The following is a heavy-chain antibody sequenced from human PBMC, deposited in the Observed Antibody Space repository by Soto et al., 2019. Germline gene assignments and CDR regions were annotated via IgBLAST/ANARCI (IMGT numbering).Heavy chain of an antibody. CDR1: GYTFTSYA. D-gene: IGHD3-22*01. CDR3: ATYYYDSSGYYYHYYYYGMDV. V-gene: IGHV1-3*01. Sequence: ASVKVSCKASGYTFTSYAMHWVRQAPGQRLERMGWINAGNGNTKYSQKFQGRVTITRDTSASTAYMELSSLRSEDTAVYYCATYYYDSSGYYYHYYYYGMDVWGQGTTVTVSS. J-gene: IGHJ6*02. CDR2: INAGNGNT.